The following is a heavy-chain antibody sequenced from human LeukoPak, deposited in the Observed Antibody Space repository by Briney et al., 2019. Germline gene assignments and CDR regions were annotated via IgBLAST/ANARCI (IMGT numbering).Heavy chain of an antibody. CDR1: GFTFSDFY. J-gene: IGHJ3*01. V-gene: IGHV3-11*01. D-gene: IGHD2-15*01. Sequence: GGSLRLSCAASGFTFSDFYMTWIRQSPGRGLEWLAYISPRGSYITYADSMKGRFTISRDDANNLLYLQLNSLRDEDTAMYYCTRDPRIIDVWGQGTRVSVSS. CDR3: TRDPRIIDV. CDR2: ISPRGSYI.